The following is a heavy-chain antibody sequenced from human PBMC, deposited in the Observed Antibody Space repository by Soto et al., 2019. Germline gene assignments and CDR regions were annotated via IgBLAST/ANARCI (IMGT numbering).Heavy chain of an antibody. CDR2: IYHSGST. V-gene: IGHV4-4*02. J-gene: IGHJ3*02. Sequence: SETLSLTCAVSGGSIRSTNWWSWVRQPPGKGLEWIGEIYHSGSTHYNPSLKSRVTISVDKSKNQFSLKLSSVTAADTAVYYCARDSPFARIVGGKGFAFDIWGQGTMVTVSS. D-gene: IGHD1-26*01. CDR3: ARDSPFARIVGGKGFAFDI. CDR1: GGSIRSTNW.